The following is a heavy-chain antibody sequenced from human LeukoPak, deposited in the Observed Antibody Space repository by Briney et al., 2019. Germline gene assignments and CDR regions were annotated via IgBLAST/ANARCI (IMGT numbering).Heavy chain of an antibody. CDR2: IYHSGST. D-gene: IGHD7-27*01. Sequence: KASETLSLTCAVSGGSISSGGYSWSWIRQPPGKGPEGIGYIYHSGSTYYNPSLKSRVIISVDRSKNQFSLKLTSVTAADTAVYYCARTGNYFDYWGQGTLVTVPS. CDR1: GGSISSGGYS. V-gene: IGHV4-30-2*01. J-gene: IGHJ4*02. CDR3: ARTGNYFDY.